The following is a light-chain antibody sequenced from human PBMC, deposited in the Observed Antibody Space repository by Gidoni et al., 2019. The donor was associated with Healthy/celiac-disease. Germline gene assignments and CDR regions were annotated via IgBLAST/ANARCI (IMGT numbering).Light chain of an antibody. J-gene: IGKJ5*01. V-gene: IGKV1-16*02. Sequence: DIQMPKSPSSLSASVGASVTSTCRASQVISSYLAWFQQKPGKAPMSLSDAASSLQSGVTSKFSGCGSGIDFTITISSLQPEDFSTYYCNQYNSYPVTFGQGTRLEIK. CDR3: NQYNSYPVT. CDR2: AAS. CDR1: QVISSY.